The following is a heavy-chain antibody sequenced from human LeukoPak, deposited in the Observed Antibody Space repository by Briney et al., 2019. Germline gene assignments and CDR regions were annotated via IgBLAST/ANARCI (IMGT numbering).Heavy chain of an antibody. CDR2: IYYSGST. V-gene: IGHV4-39*07. J-gene: IGHJ4*02. CDR3: ARGYGGHTDLDY. Sequence: TSETLSLTCTVSGGSISSSSYYWGWIRQPPGKGLEWIGSIYYSGSTNYNPSLKSRVTISVDTSKNQFSLKLSSVTAADTAVYYCARGYGGHTDLDYWGQGTLVTVSS. CDR1: GGSISSSSYY. D-gene: IGHD4-23*01.